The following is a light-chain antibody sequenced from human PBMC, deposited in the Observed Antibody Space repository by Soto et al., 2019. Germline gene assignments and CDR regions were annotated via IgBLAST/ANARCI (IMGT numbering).Light chain of an antibody. CDR1: QSVSSN. CDR2: GAS. CDR3: HQYGTSPWT. J-gene: IGKJ1*01. Sequence: EIVMTQSPATLSVSPGERATLSCRASQSVSSNLAWYQQKPGQAPRLLFYGASRRAAGIPDRFSGSGSGTDFTLIISRLEPEDFVVYYCHQYGTSPWTFGQGTKVDIK. V-gene: IGKV3-20*01.